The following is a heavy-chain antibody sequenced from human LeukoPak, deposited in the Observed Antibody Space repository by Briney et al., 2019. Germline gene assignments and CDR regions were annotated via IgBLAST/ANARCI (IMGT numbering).Heavy chain of an antibody. J-gene: IGHJ4*02. CDR3: ARDGYSGHYAFDY. CDR2: ISSSSSYI. Sequence: GGSLRLSCAASGFTFSSYSMNWVRQAPGKGLEWVSSISSSSSYIYYADSVKGRFTISRDNAKNSLYLQMNSLRAEDTAVYYCARDGYSGHYAFDYWGQGTLVTVSS. V-gene: IGHV3-21*01. D-gene: IGHD5-12*01. CDR1: GFTFSSYS.